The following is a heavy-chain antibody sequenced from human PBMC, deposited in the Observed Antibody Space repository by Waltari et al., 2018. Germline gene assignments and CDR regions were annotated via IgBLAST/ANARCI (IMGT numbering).Heavy chain of an antibody. Sequence: QVQLQESGPGLVKPSQTLSLTCTVSGGSISSGSYYWSWIRQPAGKGLEWIGRIYTSGSTNYNPSLKSRVTISVDTSKNQFSLKLSSVTAADTAVYYCARESSPHYSSSWYSLIDYWGQGTLVTVSS. V-gene: IGHV4-61*02. J-gene: IGHJ4*02. CDR2: IYTSGST. CDR1: GGSISSGSYY. D-gene: IGHD6-13*01. CDR3: ARESSPHYSSSWYSLIDY.